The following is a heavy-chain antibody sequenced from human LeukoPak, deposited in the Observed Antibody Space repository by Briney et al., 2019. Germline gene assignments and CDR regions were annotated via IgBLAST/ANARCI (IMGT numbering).Heavy chain of an antibody. D-gene: IGHD6-6*01. CDR1: GYTFTGYY. CDR3: AREYGSTSGRLYDY. J-gene: IGHJ4*02. Sequence: ASVKVSCKASGYTFTGYYMHWVRQAPGQGLEWMGWIAPNSGGTNYAQNFQGRVTMTRDTSINTAYMELTRLTSDDTAVYYCAREYGSTSGRLYDYWGLGTLVTVSS. CDR2: IAPNSGGT. V-gene: IGHV1-2*02.